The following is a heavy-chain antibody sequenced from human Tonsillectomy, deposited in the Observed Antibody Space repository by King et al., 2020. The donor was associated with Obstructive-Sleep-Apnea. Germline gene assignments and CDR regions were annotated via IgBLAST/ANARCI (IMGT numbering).Heavy chain of an antibody. J-gene: IGHJ5*02. CDR3: GGYNWFDH. D-gene: IGHD6-13*01. CDR1: GFTFSNYG. V-gene: IGHV3-30*03. CDR2: ISYDGSDK. Sequence: VQLVESGGGVVQPGRSLRLSCAASGFTFSNYGMHWVRQAPGEGLEWVAIISYDGSDKYYADSLKGRFTISTDNSKSTLFLQMNSLRPEDTAVYYCGGYNWFDHWGQGTLVTVSS.